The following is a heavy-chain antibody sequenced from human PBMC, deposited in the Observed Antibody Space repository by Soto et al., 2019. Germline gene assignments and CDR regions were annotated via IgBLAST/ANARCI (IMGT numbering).Heavy chain of an antibody. V-gene: IGHV3-9*01. CDR3: AKDIVQKQQLVRTPRGMDF. Sequence: DVQLVESGGGLVQPGRSLRLSCAASGFTFDDYAMHWVRQAPGKGLEWVSGISWNSGTIGYADSVKGRFTISRDNAKNSLYLQMNSLRAEDTALYYCAKDIVQKQQLVRTPRGMDFWGQGTTVTVSS. CDR1: GFTFDDYA. CDR2: ISWNSGTI. J-gene: IGHJ6*02. D-gene: IGHD6-13*01.